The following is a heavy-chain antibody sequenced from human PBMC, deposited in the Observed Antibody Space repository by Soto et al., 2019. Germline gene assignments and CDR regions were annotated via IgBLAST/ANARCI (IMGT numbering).Heavy chain of an antibody. CDR2: ISGSGGST. J-gene: IGHJ6*02. D-gene: IGHD3-3*01. V-gene: IGHV3-23*01. CDR3: AKDTTVLRFLEWPDRYRGRYYYYGMDV. CDR1: GFTFSSYA. Sequence: GGSLRLSCAASGFTFSSYAMSWVRQAPGKGLEWVSAISGSGGSTYYADSVKGRFTISRDNSKNTLYLQMNSLRAEDTAVYYCAKDTTVLRFLEWPDRYRGRYYYYGMDVWGQGTTVTVSS.